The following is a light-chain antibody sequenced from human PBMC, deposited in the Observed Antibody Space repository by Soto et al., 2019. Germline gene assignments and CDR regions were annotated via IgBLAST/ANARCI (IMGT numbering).Light chain of an antibody. CDR1: SSNIGGNS. CDR3: GSWDSSLSAYV. Sequence: QSVLAQPPSVSSAPGQKVTISCSGSSSNIGGNSVSLYQQLPGTAPKLLIYDDNKRPSGIPDRFSGSKSGTSATLGITGFQTGDEADYYCGSWDSSLSAYVFGTGTKVTVL. J-gene: IGLJ1*01. V-gene: IGLV1-51*01. CDR2: DDN.